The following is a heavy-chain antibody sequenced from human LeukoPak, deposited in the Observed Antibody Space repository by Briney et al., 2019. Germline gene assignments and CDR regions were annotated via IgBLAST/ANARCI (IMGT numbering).Heavy chain of an antibody. V-gene: IGHV4-34*01. CDR2: INHSGST. CDR1: GGSFSGYY. Sequence: SETLSLTCAVYGGSFSGYYWSWIRQPPGKGLEWIGEINHSGSTNYNPSLKSRVTISVDTSKYQFSLKLSSVTAADTAVYYCARGGSGSYVYYYYYYMDVWGKGTTVTVSS. D-gene: IGHD3-22*01. J-gene: IGHJ6*03. CDR3: ARGGSGSYVYYYYYYMDV.